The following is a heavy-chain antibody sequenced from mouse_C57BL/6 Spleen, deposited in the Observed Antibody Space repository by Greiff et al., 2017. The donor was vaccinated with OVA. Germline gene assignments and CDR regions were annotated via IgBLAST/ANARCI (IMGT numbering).Heavy chain of an antibody. V-gene: IGHV1-59*01. CDR1: GYTFTSYW. Sequence: VQLQQPGAELVRPGTSVKLSCKASGYTFTSYWMHWVKQRPGQGLEWIGVIDPSDSYTNYNQKFKGKATLTVDTSSSTAYMQLSSLTSEDSAVYYCARRCVWVSLDYWGQGTTLTVSS. D-gene: IGHD2-10*02. J-gene: IGHJ2*01. CDR2: IDPSDSYT. CDR3: ARRCVWVSLDY.